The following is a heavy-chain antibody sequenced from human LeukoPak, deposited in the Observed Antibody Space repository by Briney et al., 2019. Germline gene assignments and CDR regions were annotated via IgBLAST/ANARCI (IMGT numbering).Heavy chain of an antibody. V-gene: IGHV4-61*02. D-gene: IGHD3-16*01. J-gene: IGHJ5*02. CDR2: IYTSGST. CDR3: ARHRRWGWGRNWFDP. CDR1: GGSISSGSYY. Sequence: MPSQTLSLTCTVSGGSISSGSYYWSWIRQPAGKGLEWIGRIYTSGSTNYNPSLKSRVTISVDTSKNQFSLKLSSVTAADTAVYYCARHRRWGWGRNWFDPWGQGTLVTVSS.